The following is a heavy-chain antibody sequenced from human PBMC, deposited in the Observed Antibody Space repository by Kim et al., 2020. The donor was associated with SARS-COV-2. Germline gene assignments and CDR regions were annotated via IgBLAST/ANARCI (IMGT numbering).Heavy chain of an antibody. Sequence: SVKVSCKASGGTFSSYAISWVRQAPGQGLEWMGGIIPIFGTANYAQKFQGRVTITADESTSTAYMELSSLRSEDTAVYYCAIGLHWGSPLTSDYWGQGTLVTVSS. D-gene: IGHD7-27*01. CDR1: GGTFSSYA. V-gene: IGHV1-69*13. J-gene: IGHJ4*02. CDR3: AIGLHWGSPLTSDY. CDR2: IIPIFGTA.